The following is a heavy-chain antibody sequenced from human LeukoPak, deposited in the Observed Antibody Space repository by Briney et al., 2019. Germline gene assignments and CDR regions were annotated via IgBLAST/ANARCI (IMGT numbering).Heavy chain of an antibody. Sequence: SVNVSCKASGGTFSSYAISWVRQAPGQGLEWMGGIIPILVTANYAQKLRGRVTINADESTSTAYMELSSLRSEDTAVYYCARGGGYDYVWGSYRTSYFDYWGQGTLVTVSS. D-gene: IGHD3-16*02. CDR3: ARGGGYDYVWGSYRTSYFDY. V-gene: IGHV1-69*01. CDR1: GGTFSSYA. J-gene: IGHJ4*02. CDR2: IIPILVTA.